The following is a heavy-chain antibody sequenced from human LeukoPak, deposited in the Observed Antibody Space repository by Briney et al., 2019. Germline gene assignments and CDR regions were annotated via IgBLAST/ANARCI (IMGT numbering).Heavy chain of an antibody. V-gene: IGHV4-34*01. D-gene: IGHD4-17*01. CDR1: GGSFSGYY. CDR3: ASLTTVTTSPSGN. J-gene: IGHJ4*02. Sequence: PSETLSLTCAVYGGSFSGYYWSWIRQPPGKGLEWIGEINHSGSTNYNPSLKSRVTISVDTSKNQFSLKLSSVTAADTAVYYCASLTTVTTSPSGNWGQGTLVTVSS. CDR2: INHSGST.